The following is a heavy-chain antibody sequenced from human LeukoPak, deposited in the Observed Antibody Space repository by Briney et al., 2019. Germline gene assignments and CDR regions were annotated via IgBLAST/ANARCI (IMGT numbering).Heavy chain of an antibody. V-gene: IGHV3-9*01. Sequence: GRSLRLSCAAAGFIFDDYAMHWVRHAPGEGLEWLSGISWNSGTIEYADSVKGRFHISRDDANNSLYLQMNSLRAEDTALYFCAKDKAGYRYYFDYWGQGILVTVHS. CDR1: GFIFDDYA. CDR3: AKDKAGYRYYFDY. J-gene: IGHJ4*02. D-gene: IGHD5-24*01. CDR2: ISWNSGTI.